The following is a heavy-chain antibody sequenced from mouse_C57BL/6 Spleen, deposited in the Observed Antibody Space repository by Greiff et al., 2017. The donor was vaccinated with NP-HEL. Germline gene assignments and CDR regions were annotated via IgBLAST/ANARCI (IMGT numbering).Heavy chain of an antibody. CDR3: ARYRIEAMDY. CDR2: INYDGSST. V-gene: IGHV5-16*01. J-gene: IGHJ4*01. CDR1: GFTFSDYY. Sequence: EVMLVESEGGLVQPGSSMKLSCTASGFTFSDYYMAWVRQVPEKGLEWVANINYDGSSTYYLDSLKSRFIISRDNAKNILYLQMSSLKSEDTATYYCARYRIEAMDYWGQGTSVTVSS.